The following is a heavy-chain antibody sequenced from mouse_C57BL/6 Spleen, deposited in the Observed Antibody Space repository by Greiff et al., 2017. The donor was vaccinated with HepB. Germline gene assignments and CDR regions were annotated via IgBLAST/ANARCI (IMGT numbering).Heavy chain of an antibody. J-gene: IGHJ2*01. Sequence: VQLKQPGAELVRPGASVKLSCKASGYTFTDYYINWVKQRPGQGLEWIARIYPGSGNTYYNEKFKGKATLTAEKSSSTAYMQLSSLTSEDSAVYFCAREDGNPDYWGQGTTLTVSS. CDR2: IYPGSGNT. D-gene: IGHD2-1*01. CDR1: GYTFTDYY. CDR3: AREDGNPDY. V-gene: IGHV1-76*01.